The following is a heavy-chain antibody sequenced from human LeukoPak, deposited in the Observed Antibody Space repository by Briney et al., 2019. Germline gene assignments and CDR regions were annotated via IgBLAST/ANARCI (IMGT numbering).Heavy chain of an antibody. J-gene: IGHJ4*02. CDR1: GYSFTIYW. Sequence: SGESLKISCKGSGYSFTIYWIGGVRQMPGKGLEWMGIIYPGDSDTRYSPSFQGQVTISADKSISTAYLQWSSLKASDTAMYYCARSCRDGYRDFDYWGQGTLVTVSS. CDR2: IYPGDSDT. CDR3: ARSCRDGYRDFDY. V-gene: IGHV5-51*01. D-gene: IGHD5-24*01.